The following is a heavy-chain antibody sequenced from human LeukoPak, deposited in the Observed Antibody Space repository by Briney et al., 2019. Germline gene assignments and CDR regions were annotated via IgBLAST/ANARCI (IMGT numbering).Heavy chain of an antibody. CDR3: ARDVGDYYDSSGYPN. CDR1: GGSISSYY. Sequence: SETLSLTCTVSGGSISSYYWSWIRQPPGKGLEWIGYIYYSGSTNYNPSLKSRVTISVDTSKNQFSLELSSVTAADTAVYYCARDVGDYYDSSGYPNWGQGTLVTVSS. CDR2: IYYSGST. D-gene: IGHD3-22*01. J-gene: IGHJ4*02. V-gene: IGHV4-59*12.